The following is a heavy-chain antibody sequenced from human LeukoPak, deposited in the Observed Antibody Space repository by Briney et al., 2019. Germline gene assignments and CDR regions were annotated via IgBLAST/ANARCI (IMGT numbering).Heavy chain of an antibody. CDR3: AKVDCSGGSCYFDY. CDR2: IRGSGGST. CDR1: GFTFSSYA. V-gene: IGHV3-23*01. D-gene: IGHD2-15*01. J-gene: IGHJ4*02. Sequence: GGSLRLSCAASGFTFSSYAMSWVRQAPGKGLEWGSAIRGSGGSTYSADSVKGRFTISRDNSKNTLYLQMNSLRAEDTAVYYCAKVDCSGGSCYFDYWGQGTLVTVSS.